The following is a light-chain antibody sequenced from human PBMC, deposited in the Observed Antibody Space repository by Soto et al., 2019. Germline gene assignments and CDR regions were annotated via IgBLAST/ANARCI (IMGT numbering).Light chain of an antibody. CDR3: QQYYSSWT. J-gene: IGKJ1*01. Sequence: EIVLTQSPGTLSLSPREEATLSCRASQSISSTFLAWYQQKPGQAPRVLIYGASRRATGIPDRFSGSGSGTDFTLTISRLEPEDFALYYCQQYYSSWTFGQGTKVEMK. CDR1: QSISSTF. CDR2: GAS. V-gene: IGKV3-20*01.